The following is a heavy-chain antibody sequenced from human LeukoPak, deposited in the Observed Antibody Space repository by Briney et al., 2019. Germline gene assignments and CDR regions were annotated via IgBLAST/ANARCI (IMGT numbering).Heavy chain of an antibody. D-gene: IGHD5-18*01. CDR1: GGSISSYY. V-gene: IGHV4-59*01. CDR3: AREGDLGAMVNY. CDR2: IYYSGST. J-gene: IGHJ4*02. Sequence: SETLSLTCTVSGGSISSYYWSWIRQPPGKGLEWIGYIYYSGSTNYNPSLKSRVTISVDTSKNQFSLKLSSVTAADTAVYYCAREGDLGAMVNYWGQGTLVTVSS.